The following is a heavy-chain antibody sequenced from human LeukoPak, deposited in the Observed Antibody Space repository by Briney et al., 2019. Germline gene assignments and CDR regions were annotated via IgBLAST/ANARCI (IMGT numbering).Heavy chain of an antibody. J-gene: IGHJ5*02. D-gene: IGHD3-3*01. CDR3: AREGFDFGVSRFDP. Sequence: ASVKVSCKASGYTFTSYAMNWVRQAPGQGLEWMGWLNTNTGNPTYAQGFTGRFVFSLDTSVSTAYLQISSLKAEGTAVYYCAREGFDFGVSRFDPWGQGTLVTVSS. V-gene: IGHV7-4-1*02. CDR2: LNTNTGNP. CDR1: GYTFTSYA.